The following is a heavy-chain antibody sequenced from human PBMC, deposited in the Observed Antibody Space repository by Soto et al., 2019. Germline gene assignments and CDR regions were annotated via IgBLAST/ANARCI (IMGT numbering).Heavy chain of an antibody. Sequence: QITLKESGPPLVKPTQPLMLTCTVSGFSLSTRGNTLGWIRQPPGEAPEWLALGEQYSPSLQSRLTFTKDTSKNQVVLTMTDMDPVDTATYYCTRRDDSSRGPIYWGQGILVTVSS. J-gene: IGHJ4*02. D-gene: IGHD3-22*01. V-gene: IGHV2-5*01. CDR1: GFSLSTRGNT. CDR3: TRRDDSSRGPIY. CDR2: GE.